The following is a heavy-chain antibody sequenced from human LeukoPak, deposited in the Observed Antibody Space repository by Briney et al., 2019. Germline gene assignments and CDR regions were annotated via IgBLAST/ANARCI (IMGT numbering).Heavy chain of an antibody. CDR3: ARARYYYYGMDV. V-gene: IGHV3-48*03. CDR1: GFTFSSYE. J-gene: IGHJ6*02. Sequence: GGPLRLSCAASGFTFSSYEMNWVRQAPGKGLEWVSYISSSGSTIYYADSVKGRFTISRDNAKNSLYLQMNSLRAEDTAVYYCARARYYYYGMDVWGQGTTVTVSS. CDR2: ISSSGSTI.